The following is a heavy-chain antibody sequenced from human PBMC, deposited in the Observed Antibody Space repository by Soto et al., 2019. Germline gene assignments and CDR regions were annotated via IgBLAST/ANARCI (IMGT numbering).Heavy chain of an antibody. V-gene: IGHV1-3*01. CDR1: GYTFTSYA. J-gene: IGHJ5*02. D-gene: IGHD6-19*01. CDR2: INAGNGNT. Sequence: ASVKVSCKASGYTFTSYAMHWVRQAPGQRLEWMGWINAGNGNTKYSQKLQGRVTIARDTSASTAYMELSSLRSEDTAVYYCARGVAGPLHWFDPWGQGTLVTVSS. CDR3: ARGVAGPLHWFDP.